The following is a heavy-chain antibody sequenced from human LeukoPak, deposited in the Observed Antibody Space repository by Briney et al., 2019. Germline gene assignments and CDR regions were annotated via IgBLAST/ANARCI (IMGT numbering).Heavy chain of an antibody. D-gene: IGHD3-3*01. J-gene: IGHJ4*02. CDR3: ASVKRFLEWLSPLDY. V-gene: IGHV3-30-3*01. CDR2: ISYDGSNK. Sequence: ISYDGSNKYYADSVKGRFTISRDNSKNTLYLQMNSLRAEDTAVYYCASVKRFLEWLSPLDYWGQGTLVTVSS.